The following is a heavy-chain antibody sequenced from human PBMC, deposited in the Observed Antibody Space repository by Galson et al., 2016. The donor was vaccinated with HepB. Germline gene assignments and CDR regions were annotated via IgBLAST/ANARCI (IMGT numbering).Heavy chain of an antibody. D-gene: IGHD4-11*01. Sequence: SLRLSCAASGFTFDDYAMHWVRQAPGKGLEWASGMSWNGGEVVYADSVKGRFTMSRDNAKNSLYLQMNSLRPEDTGFYYCVKDMRGGFYSDNAFDYWGQGTLVTVSS. CDR1: GFTFDDYA. CDR3: VKDMRGGFYSDNAFDY. CDR2: MSWNGGEV. J-gene: IGHJ4*02. V-gene: IGHV3-9*01.